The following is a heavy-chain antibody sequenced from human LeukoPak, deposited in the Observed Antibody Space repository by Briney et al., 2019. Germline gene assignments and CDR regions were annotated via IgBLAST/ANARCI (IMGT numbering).Heavy chain of an antibody. J-gene: IGHJ4*02. CDR1: GFTFTNAW. D-gene: IGHD5-12*01. CDR3: ARGRGSTAGLFDY. CDR2: IKSKTGGGTK. Sequence: GGSLRLSCTAAGFTFTNAWMSWVRQAPGEGLEWVGRIKSKTGGGTKGYAAPVKGRFTISSDDSKNTPYLQMNSLKTEDTAVYYCARGRGSTAGLFDYWGQGTLVTVSS. V-gene: IGHV3-15*01.